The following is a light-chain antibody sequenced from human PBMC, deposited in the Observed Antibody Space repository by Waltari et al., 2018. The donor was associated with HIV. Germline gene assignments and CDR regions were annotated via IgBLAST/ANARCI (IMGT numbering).Light chain of an antibody. CDR1: QCVSSY. CDR3: QQRSNWPPL. Sequence: EIVLQQSPATPSLSPGERATLSCRASQCVSSYLAWYQQKPGQAPRLLIYDASNRATGIPARFSGSGSGTDFTLTISSLEPEDFAVYYCQQRSNWPPLFGGGTKVEIK. CDR2: DAS. J-gene: IGKJ4*02. V-gene: IGKV3-11*01.